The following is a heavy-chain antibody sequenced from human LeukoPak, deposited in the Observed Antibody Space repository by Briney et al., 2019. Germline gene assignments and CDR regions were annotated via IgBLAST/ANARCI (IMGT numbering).Heavy chain of an antibody. V-gene: IGHV5-51*01. CDR3: ASYYYDSSGYEDY. D-gene: IGHD3-22*01. CDR1: GYILTNNW. J-gene: IGHJ4*02. CDR2: IYPGDSDT. Sequence: GESLKISCKVSGYILTNNWIGWVRQVPGKGLEWMGIIYPGDSDTRYSPSFQGQVTISADKSISTAYLQWSSLKASDTAMYYCASYYYDSSGYEDYWGQGTLVTVSS.